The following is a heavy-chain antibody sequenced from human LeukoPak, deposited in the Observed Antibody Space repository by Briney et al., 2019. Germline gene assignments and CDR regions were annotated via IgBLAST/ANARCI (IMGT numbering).Heavy chain of an antibody. D-gene: IGHD4-17*01. J-gene: IGHJ3*02. CDR3: ARDRPIYYGDYAGTDAFDI. CDR2: IYYSGST. V-gene: IGHV4-59*01. Sequence: SETLSLTCTVSGGSIISYYWTWIRQPPGKGLEWIGYIYYSGSTNYNPSLKSRVTISVDTSKNQFSLKLSSVTAADTAVYYCARDRPIYYGDYAGTDAFDIWGQGTMVTVSS. CDR1: GGSIISYY.